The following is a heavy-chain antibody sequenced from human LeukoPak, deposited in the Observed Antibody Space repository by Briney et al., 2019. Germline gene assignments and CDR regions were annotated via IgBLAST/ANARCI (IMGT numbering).Heavy chain of an antibody. V-gene: IGHV3-23*01. Sequence: GGSLRLSCAASGFTFSSYAMTWVRQAPGKGLEWVSGISGSGGSSYLADSVKGRFIISRDNSKNTLYLQMNSLRADDTAVYFCAKDRPTVYSSSWLHFLDSWGQGTLVTVSS. D-gene: IGHD6-13*01. CDR2: ISGSGGSS. J-gene: IGHJ4*02. CDR1: GFTFSSYA. CDR3: AKDRPTVYSSSWLHFLDS.